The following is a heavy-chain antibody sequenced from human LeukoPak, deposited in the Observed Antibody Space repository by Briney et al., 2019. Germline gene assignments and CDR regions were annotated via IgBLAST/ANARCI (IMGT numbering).Heavy chain of an antibody. CDR2: ISGSGGST. V-gene: IGHV3-23*01. Sequence: GGSLRLSCAASGFTFSSYAMSWVRQAPGKGLESVSAISGSGGSTYYADSVKGRFTISSDNSKNTLYLQMNSLRAEDTAVYYCSKEHAVIRYFDWLVEDYYYYYGMDVWGQGTTVTVSS. D-gene: IGHD3-9*01. CDR1: GFTFSSYA. CDR3: SKEHAVIRYFDWLVEDYYYYYGMDV. J-gene: IGHJ6*02.